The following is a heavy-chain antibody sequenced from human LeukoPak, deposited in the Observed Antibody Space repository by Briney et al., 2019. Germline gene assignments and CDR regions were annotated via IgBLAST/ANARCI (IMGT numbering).Heavy chain of an antibody. CDR3: ARGVSPGGYYYYMDV. D-gene: IGHD3-16*01. V-gene: IGHV4-39*07. CDR2: IYYSGST. J-gene: IGHJ6*03. Sequence: PSETLSLTCTVSGGSISSSSYYWGWIRQPPGKGLEWIGSIYYSGSTYYNPSLKSRVTISVDTSKDQFSLKLSSVTAADTAVYYCARGVSPGGYYYYMDVWGKGTTVTVSS. CDR1: GGSISSSSYY.